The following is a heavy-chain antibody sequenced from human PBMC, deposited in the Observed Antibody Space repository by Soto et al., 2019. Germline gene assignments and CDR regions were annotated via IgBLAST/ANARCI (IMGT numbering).Heavy chain of an antibody. CDR1: GFTFSSYA. Sequence: GGSLRLCCAASGFTFSSYAMSWVRQAPGKGLEWVSAISGSGGSTYYADSVKGRFTISRDNSKNTLYLQMNSLRAEDTAVYYCAKLDSSGYYYSHYDYWGQGTRVTVSS. J-gene: IGHJ4*02. CDR2: ISGSGGST. CDR3: AKLDSSGYYYSHYDY. V-gene: IGHV3-23*01. D-gene: IGHD3-22*01.